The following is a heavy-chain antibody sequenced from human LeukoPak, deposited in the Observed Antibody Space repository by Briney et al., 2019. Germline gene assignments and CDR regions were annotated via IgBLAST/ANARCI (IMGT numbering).Heavy chain of an antibody. D-gene: IGHD1-26*01. CDR2: IYTSGST. J-gene: IGHJ4*02. CDR1: GGSISSGSYY. V-gene: IGHV4-61*02. CDR3: AREGRYPDY. Sequence: SQTLSLTCTVSGGSISSGSYYWSWIRQPAGKGLEWIGRIYTSGSTNYNPSLKSRVTISVDTSKNQFSLKLSSVTAADTAVYYCAREGRYPDYWGQGTLSPSPQ.